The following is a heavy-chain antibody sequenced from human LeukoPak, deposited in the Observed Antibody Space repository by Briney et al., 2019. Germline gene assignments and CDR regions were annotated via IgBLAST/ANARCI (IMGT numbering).Heavy chain of an antibody. V-gene: IGHV3-20*04. CDR2: INWNGGST. D-gene: IGHD6-19*01. CDR1: GFTFDDYG. Sequence: PGGSLRLSCAASGFTFDDYGMSWVRQAPGKGLEWVSGINWNGGSTGYADSVKGRFTISRDNAKNSLYLQMNSLRAEDTAVYYCAKDQAEQWLDGVDYWGQGTLVTVSS. CDR3: AKDQAEQWLDGVDY. J-gene: IGHJ4*02.